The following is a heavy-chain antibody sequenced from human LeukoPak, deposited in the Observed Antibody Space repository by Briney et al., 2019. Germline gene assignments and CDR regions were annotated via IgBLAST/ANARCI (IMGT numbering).Heavy chain of an antibody. Sequence: ASVKVSCKASGYTFTGYYMHWVRQAPGQGLEWMGWINPNSGGTNYAQKFQGRVTMTRDTSIGTAYMELSRLRSDDTAVYYCATQLPEYCSSTSCYDYYGMDVWGQGTTVTVSS. D-gene: IGHD2-2*01. CDR3: ATQLPEYCSSTSCYDYYGMDV. J-gene: IGHJ6*02. V-gene: IGHV1-2*02. CDR1: GYTFTGYY. CDR2: INPNSGGT.